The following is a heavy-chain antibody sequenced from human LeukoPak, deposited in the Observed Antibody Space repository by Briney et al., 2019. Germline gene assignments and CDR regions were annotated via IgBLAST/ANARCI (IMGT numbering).Heavy chain of an antibody. Sequence: GGSLRLSCAVSGITLSNYSMSRVRQAPGKGLEWVAGISDSGGRTNYADSVKGRFTISRDNPKNTLYLQMNSLRAEDTAVYFCAKRGVVIRVILVGFHKEAYYFDSWGQGALVTVSS. V-gene: IGHV3-23*01. J-gene: IGHJ4*02. CDR1: GITLSNYS. CDR3: AKRGVVIRVILVGFHKEAYYFDS. D-gene: IGHD3-22*01. CDR2: ISDSGGRT.